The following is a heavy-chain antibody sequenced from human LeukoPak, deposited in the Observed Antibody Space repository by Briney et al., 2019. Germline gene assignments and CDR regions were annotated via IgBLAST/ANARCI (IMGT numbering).Heavy chain of an antibody. Sequence: GGSLRLSCAASGFTFSSYGMHWVRQAPGKGLEWVAVISYDGSNKYYADSVKGRFTISRDNSKNTLYLQMNGLRAEDTAVYYCAKDPGSYYCRYYFDYWGQGTLVTVSS. V-gene: IGHV3-30*18. CDR3: AKDPGSYYCRYYFDY. CDR2: ISYDGSNK. J-gene: IGHJ4*02. CDR1: GFTFSSYG. D-gene: IGHD1-26*01.